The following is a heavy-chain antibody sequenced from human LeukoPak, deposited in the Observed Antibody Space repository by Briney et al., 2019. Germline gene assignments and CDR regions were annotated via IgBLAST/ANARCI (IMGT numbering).Heavy chain of an antibody. V-gene: IGHV3-33*01. Sequence: GGSLRLSCAASGFTFSSYGMHWVRQAPGKGLEWVAVIWYDGSNKYYADSVKGRFTISRDNSKNTLYLQMNSLRAEDTAVYYCARENAWFGELLCDYWGQGTLVTVSS. CDR3: ARENAWFGELLCDY. CDR2: IWYDGSNK. J-gene: IGHJ4*02. CDR1: GFTFSSYG. D-gene: IGHD3-10*01.